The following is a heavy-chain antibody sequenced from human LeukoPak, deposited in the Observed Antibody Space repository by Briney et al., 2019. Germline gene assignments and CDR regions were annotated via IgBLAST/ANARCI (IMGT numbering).Heavy chain of an antibody. CDR1: GGSISSSSYY. V-gene: IGHV4-39*07. Sequence: PSETLSLTCTVSGGSISSSSYYWGWIRQPPGKGLEWIGSIYYSGSTYYNPSLKSRVTISVDTSKNQFSLKLSSVTAADTAVYYCARAGSSGPGNYYYYYMDVWGKGTTVTVSS. J-gene: IGHJ6*03. CDR3: ARAGSSGPGNYYYYYMDV. D-gene: IGHD6-6*01. CDR2: IYYSGST.